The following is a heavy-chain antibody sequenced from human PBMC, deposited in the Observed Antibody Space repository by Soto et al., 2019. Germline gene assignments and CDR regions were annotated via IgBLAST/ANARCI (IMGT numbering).Heavy chain of an antibody. V-gene: IGHV3-30*18. CDR1: GFTFSSYG. D-gene: IGHD6-19*01. CDR3: AKGGVGSSVWYGSQN. J-gene: IGHJ4*02. CDR2: ISYDGSNK. Sequence: QVQLVESGGGVVQPGRSLRLSCAASGFTFSSYGMHWVRQAPGKGLEWVAVISYDGSNKYYADSVKGRFTISRDNSKNKLYRQMNSLRAEDTDVYYCAKGGVGSSVWYGSQNWGQGTLVTVSS.